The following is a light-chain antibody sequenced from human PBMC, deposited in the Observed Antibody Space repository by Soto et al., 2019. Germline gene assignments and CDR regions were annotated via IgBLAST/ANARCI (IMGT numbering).Light chain of an antibody. CDR2: AAS. CDR1: QGIRSF. V-gene: IGKV1-9*01. J-gene: IGKJ4*01. CDR3: QQLYSYPLT. Sequence: IQLTQSPSSLSASVGDRVTITCRASQGIRSFLAWYQQKPGKAPNLLIYAASTLQSGVPSRFSGSGSGTDFTLTISSLQPEDFVTYYCQQLYSYPLTFGGGTKVEIE.